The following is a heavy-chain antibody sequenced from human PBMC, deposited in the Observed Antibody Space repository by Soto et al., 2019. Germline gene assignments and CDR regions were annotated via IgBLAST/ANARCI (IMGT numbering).Heavy chain of an antibody. D-gene: IGHD1-26*01. Sequence: SETLSLTCTVSGGSISSSSYYWGWIRQPPGKGLERIGSMYYSGSTYYNPSLKSRVTISVDTSKNQFSLKLNSVTVADTAVYYCATFSGSYYKGDDYWGQGTLVTVS. CDR3: ATFSGSYYKGDDY. CDR1: GGSISSSSYY. CDR2: MYYSGST. J-gene: IGHJ4*02. V-gene: IGHV4-39*01.